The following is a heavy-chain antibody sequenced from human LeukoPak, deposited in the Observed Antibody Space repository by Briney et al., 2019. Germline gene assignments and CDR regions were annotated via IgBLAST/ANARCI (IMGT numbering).Heavy chain of an antibody. CDR2: IYYSGST. D-gene: IGHD6-13*01. V-gene: IGHV4-59*01. Sequence: SETLSLTCAVSGGSISSYYWSWIRQPPGKGLEWIGYIYYSGSTNYNPSLKSRVTISVDTSKNQFSLKLSSVTAADTAVYYCARGRSSSWERIYYFDYWGQGTLVTVSS. CDR3: ARGRSSSWERIYYFDY. J-gene: IGHJ4*02. CDR1: GGSISSYY.